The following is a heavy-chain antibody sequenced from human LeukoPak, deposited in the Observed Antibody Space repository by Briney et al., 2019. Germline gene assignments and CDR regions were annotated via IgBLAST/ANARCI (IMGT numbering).Heavy chain of an antibody. J-gene: IGHJ4*02. CDR2: ISGSGGST. CDR1: GFTFSSYA. Sequence: GGSLRLSCAASGFTFSSYAMSWVRQAPGKGLEWVSAISGSGGSTYYADSVKSRFTISRDNSKNTLYLQMNSLRAEDTAVYYCAKDYYGSGSHGYWGQGTLVTVSS. CDR3: AKDYYGSGSHGY. V-gene: IGHV3-23*01. D-gene: IGHD3-10*01.